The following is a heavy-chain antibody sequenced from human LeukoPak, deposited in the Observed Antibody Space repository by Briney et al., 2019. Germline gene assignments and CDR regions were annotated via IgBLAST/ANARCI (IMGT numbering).Heavy chain of an antibody. CDR3: AREDSSWHAFGF. D-gene: IGHD6-13*01. CDR1: GLTVSNNY. V-gene: IGHV3-66*01. J-gene: IGHJ4*02. Sequence: GGSLRLSCAASGLTVSNNYLNWVRQAPGKGLDWVSVLYSGGSTYYADSVKGRFTISRDNSKNTLHLQMNSLTTEDTAVYYCAREDSSWHAFGFWGQGTLVSVSS. CDR2: LYSGGST.